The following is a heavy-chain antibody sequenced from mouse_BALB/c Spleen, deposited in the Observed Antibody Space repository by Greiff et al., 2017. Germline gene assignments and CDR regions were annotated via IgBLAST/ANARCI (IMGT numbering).Heavy chain of an antibody. CDR1: GYAFSSYW. CDR2: FYPGDGDT. CDR3: ARPGWDGAMDY. J-gene: IGHJ4*01. D-gene: IGHD4-1*01. Sequence: VKLQESGAELVRPGSSVKISCKASGYAFSSYWMNWVKQRPGQGLEWIGQFYPGDGDTNYNGKFKGKATLTVDKSSSTAYMQLSSLTSEDSAVYYCARPGWDGAMDYWGQGTSVTVSS. V-gene: IGHV1-80*01.